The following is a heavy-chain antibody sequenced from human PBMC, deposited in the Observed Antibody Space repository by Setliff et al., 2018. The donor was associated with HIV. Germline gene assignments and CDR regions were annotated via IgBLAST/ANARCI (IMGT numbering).Heavy chain of an antibody. V-gene: IGHV4-39*01. CDR1: GGSVSDTSCY. CDR2: VYYSGGT. D-gene: IGHD5-12*01. J-gene: IGHJ4*02. Sequence: LSLTCTVSGGSVSDTSCYWGWIRQPPGKGLEWLANVYYSGGTYYNPSLNSRVTISVDTSRNQFSLKLTSVTAADTALYFCARLGDSGYDFRGYFDYWGQGKLVTVSS. CDR3: ARLGDSGYDFRGYFDY.